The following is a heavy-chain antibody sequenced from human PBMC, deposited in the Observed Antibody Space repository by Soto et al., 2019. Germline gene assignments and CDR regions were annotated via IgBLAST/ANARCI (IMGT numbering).Heavy chain of an antibody. CDR2: IYYSGST. CDR1: GGSVSSSSYY. J-gene: IGHJ4*02. V-gene: IGHV4-39*01. D-gene: IGHD1-26*01. CDR3: ARPVGATSYFDY. Sequence: PSETLSLTCTVSGGSVSSSSYYWGWIRQPPGKGLEWIGSIYYSGSTYYNPSLKSRVTISVDTSKNQFSLKLSSVTAADTAAYYCARPVGATSYFDYWGQGTLVTVSS.